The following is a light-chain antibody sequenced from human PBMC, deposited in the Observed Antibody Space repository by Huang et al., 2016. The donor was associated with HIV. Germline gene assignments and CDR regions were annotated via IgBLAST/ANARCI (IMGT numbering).Light chain of an antibody. CDR1: QGISNS. Sequence: DIQMTQSPASLSASVGDRVTITCRASQGISNSLAWYQQKPGNAPKLLLYATSTVESGVPSRFSGSGSGTDYTLTISSLQPEDFATYYCQQYYNSPPWTFGQGTKVEIK. J-gene: IGKJ1*01. CDR3: QQYYNSPPWT. CDR2: ATS. V-gene: IGKV1-NL1*01.